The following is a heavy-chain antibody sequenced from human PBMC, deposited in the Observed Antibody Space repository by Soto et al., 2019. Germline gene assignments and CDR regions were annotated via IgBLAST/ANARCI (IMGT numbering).Heavy chain of an antibody. CDR1: GGTFSSYA. Sequence: GXSVKVSCKASGGTFSSYAISWGRQAPGQGLEWMGGIIPIFGTANYAQKFQGRVTITADESTSTAYMELSSLRSEDTAVYYCARWYSYGLGYWGQGTLVTVSS. V-gene: IGHV1-69*01. J-gene: IGHJ4*02. CDR3: ARWYSYGLGY. CDR2: IIPIFGTA. D-gene: IGHD5-18*01.